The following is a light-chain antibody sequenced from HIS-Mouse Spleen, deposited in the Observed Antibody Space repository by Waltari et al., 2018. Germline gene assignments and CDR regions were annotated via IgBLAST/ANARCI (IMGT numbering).Light chain of an antibody. Sequence: QSALTQPRSVSGSPGQSVTIPCTGPSSDVGGYNYVPWYQQHPGKAPKLMIYDVSKRPSWVPDRFSGSKSGNTASLTISGLQAEDEADYYCCSYAGSYTLVFGGGTKLTVL. CDR2: DVS. J-gene: IGLJ2*01. V-gene: IGLV2-11*01. CDR1: SSDVGGYNY. CDR3: CSYAGSYTLV.